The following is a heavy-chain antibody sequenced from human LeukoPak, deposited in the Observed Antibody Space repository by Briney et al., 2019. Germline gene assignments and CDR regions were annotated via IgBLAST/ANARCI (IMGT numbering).Heavy chain of an antibody. Sequence: YXGGNKYYTDSVKGRFTISRDNSKNTLYLQMNSLRPEDTAVYYCAKDAANYDYVWGSYRYTFDSWGQGTLVTVSS. D-gene: IGHD3-16*02. V-gene: IGHV3-30*18. CDR2: YXGGNK. J-gene: IGHJ4*02. CDR3: AKDAANYDYVWGSYRYTFDS.